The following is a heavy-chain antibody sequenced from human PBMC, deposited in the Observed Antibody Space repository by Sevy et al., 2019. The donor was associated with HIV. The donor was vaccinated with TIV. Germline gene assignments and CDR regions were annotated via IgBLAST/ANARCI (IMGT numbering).Heavy chain of an antibody. J-gene: IGHJ4*02. CDR1: GFTFSSYS. D-gene: IGHD3-9*01. CDR3: ARDLDSLTGYPYYFDY. V-gene: IGHV3-21*01. CDR2: ISSSSSYI. Sequence: GGSLRLSCAASGFTFSSYSMNWVRQAPGKGLEWVSSISSSSSYIYYADSMKGRFNIPRDKAKNSLYLQMNSLRAEDTAVYYCARDLDSLTGYPYYFDYWGQGTLVTVSS.